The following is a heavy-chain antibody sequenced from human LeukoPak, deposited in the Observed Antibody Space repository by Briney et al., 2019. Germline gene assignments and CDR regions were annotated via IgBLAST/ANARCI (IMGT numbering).Heavy chain of an antibody. J-gene: IGHJ6*03. CDR2: IYVTGT. CDR3: ARHIGGGIEDMDI. CDR1: GGSIGTYY. Sequence: SETLSLTCTVSGGSIGTYYWSWVRQSPGTGLEWIGYIYVTGTRYNPYLQSRVTISVDRSRNQFFLKMTSVTAADTAVYYCARHIGGGIEDMDIWGRGTKVTVSS. V-gene: IGHV4-59*08. D-gene: IGHD3-16*02.